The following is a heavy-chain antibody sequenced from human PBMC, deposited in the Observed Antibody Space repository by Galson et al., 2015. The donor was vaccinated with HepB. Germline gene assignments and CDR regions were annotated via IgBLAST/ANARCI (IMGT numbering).Heavy chain of an antibody. J-gene: IGHJ3*02. CDR2: ISYDGSNK. D-gene: IGHD3-3*01. CDR1: GFTFSSYG. Sequence: SLRLSCAASGFTFSSYGMHWVRQAPGKGLEWVAVISYDGSNKYYADSVKGRFTISRDNSKNTLYLQMNSLRAEDTAVYYCAKAPLRFLEWLNKVPGLDIWGQGTMVTVSS. CDR3: AKAPLRFLEWLNKVPGLDI. V-gene: IGHV3-30*18.